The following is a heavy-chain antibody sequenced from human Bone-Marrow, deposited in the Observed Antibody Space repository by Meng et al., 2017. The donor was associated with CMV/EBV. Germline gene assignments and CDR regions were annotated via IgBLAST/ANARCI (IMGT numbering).Heavy chain of an antibody. D-gene: IGHD3-3*01. J-gene: IGHJ4*02. V-gene: IGHV3-49*04. Sequence: GESLKISCAASGFSFTNAWMSWVRQAPGKGLEWVGFIRSKAYGGTTEYAASVKGRFTISRDDSKSIAYLQMNSLKTEDTAVYYCTRDGSPLRFLEWGPYYFDYWGQGTLVTVSS. CDR2: IRSKAYGGTT. CDR3: TRDGSPLRFLEWGPYYFDY. CDR1: GFSFTNAW.